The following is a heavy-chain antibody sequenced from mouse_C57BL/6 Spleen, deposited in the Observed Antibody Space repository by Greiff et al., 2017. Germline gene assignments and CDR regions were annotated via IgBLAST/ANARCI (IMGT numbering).Heavy chain of an antibody. CDR1: GFTFSSYT. D-gene: IGHD4-1*01. V-gene: IGHV5-9*01. CDR3: ARHPSNWVFDY. J-gene: IGHJ2*01. CDR2: ISGGGGNT. Sequence: EVKLVESGGGLVKPGGSLKLSCAASGFTFSSYTMSWVRQTPEKRLEWVATISGGGGNTYYPDSVKGRFTISRDNAKNTLYLQMSSLRSEDTALYYCARHPSNWVFDYWGQGTTLTVSS.